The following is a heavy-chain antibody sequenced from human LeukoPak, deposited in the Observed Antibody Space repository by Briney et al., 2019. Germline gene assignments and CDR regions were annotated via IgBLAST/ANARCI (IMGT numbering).Heavy chain of an antibody. CDR2: IYYTGST. J-gene: IGHJ6*02. CDR1: GGSISSYY. CDR3: ATKRRSPLPVHSGSPLYDGMDV. Sequence: SETLSLTCTVSGGSISSYYWSWIRQPPGKGLEFIGYIYYTGSTNYNPSLEGRATISEDTSKNQISLKMTSVTAADTAVYYCATKRRSPLPVHSGSPLYDGMDVWGHGTSVTVSS. V-gene: IGHV4-59*12. D-gene: IGHD3-10*01.